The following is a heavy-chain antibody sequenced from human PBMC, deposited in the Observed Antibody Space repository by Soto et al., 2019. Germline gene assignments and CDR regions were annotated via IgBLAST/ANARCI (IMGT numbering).Heavy chain of an antibody. J-gene: IGHJ3*01. D-gene: IGHD3-10*01. CDR1: GFTFGDYA. V-gene: IGHV3-49*04. CDR3: TRDQPITP. CDR2: IRSKTSGGTA. Sequence: SLTLSYAASGFTFGDYAMSWVRQAPGQGLEWVGFIRSKTSGGTAEYAASVKGRFTISRDDSKSIAYLQMNSLETEDTAVYYCTRDQPITPWGQGTMVTVSS.